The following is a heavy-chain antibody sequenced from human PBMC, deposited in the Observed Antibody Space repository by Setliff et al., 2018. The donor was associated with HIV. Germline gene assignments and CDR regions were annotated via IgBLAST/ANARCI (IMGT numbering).Heavy chain of an antibody. CDR3: ARDRSNWNYGKNYMDV. Sequence: SETLSLTCAVFGGSFSGYYWSWIRQPPGKGLEWIGEINHSGSTDYNPSLKSRVTISVDTSKNQFSLKLGSVTAADTAVYYCARDRSNWNYGKNYMDVWGKGTTVTVSS. V-gene: IGHV4-34*01. D-gene: IGHD1-7*01. CDR1: GGSFSGYY. CDR2: INHSGST. J-gene: IGHJ6*03.